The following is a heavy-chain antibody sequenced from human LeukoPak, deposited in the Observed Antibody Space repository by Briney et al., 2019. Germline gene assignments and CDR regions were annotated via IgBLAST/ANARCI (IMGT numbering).Heavy chain of an antibody. CDR1: GGSISSGDYY. CDR2: IYYSGST. CDR3: ARAPPSVVGELEYYFDY. V-gene: IGHV4-30-4*01. J-gene: IGHJ4*02. Sequence: PSQTLSLTCTVSGGSISSGDYYWSWIRQPPGKGLEWIGYIYYSGSTYYNPSLKSRVTTSVDTSKNQFSLKLSSVTAADTAVYYCARAPPSVVGELEYYFDYWGQGTLVTVSS. D-gene: IGHD3-10*01.